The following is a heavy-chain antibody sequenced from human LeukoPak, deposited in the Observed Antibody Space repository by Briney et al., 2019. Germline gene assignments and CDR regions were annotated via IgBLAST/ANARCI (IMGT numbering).Heavy chain of an antibody. Sequence: SETLSLTCTVSGGSISSYYWSWIRQPPGKGLEWIGYFYSIGTTNYNPSLKSRVTISVDTSKNQFSLRLTSVTAADTAVYYCAGGGPQQLILTWGQGALVTVSS. D-gene: IGHD6-13*01. CDR3: AGGGPQQLILT. CDR2: FYSIGTT. V-gene: IGHV4-4*09. J-gene: IGHJ4*02. CDR1: GGSISSYY.